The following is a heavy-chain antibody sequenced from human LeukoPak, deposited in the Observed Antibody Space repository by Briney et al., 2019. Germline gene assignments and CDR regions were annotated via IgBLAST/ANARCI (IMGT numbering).Heavy chain of an antibody. Sequence: GGSLRLSCTVSGFIFSDSWMAWIRQAPGKGLEWVAIIEKNGSGKNYVDSVKGRFIISRDNAKNSLFLQMDSLKVEDAAIYYCTTDRWYSADHWGQGTLVTVSS. CDR1: GFIFSDSW. J-gene: IGHJ5*02. V-gene: IGHV3-7*03. CDR3: TTDRWYSADH. D-gene: IGHD2-15*01. CDR2: IEKNGSGK.